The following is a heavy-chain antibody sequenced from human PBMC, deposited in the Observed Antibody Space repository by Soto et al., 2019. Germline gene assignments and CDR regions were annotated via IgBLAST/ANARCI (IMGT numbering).Heavy chain of an antibody. V-gene: IGHV1-69*01. CDR2: IIPIFGTA. CDR1: GGTFSSYA. D-gene: IGHD2-15*01. CDR3: ASSRSGPYYYYGMDV. J-gene: IGHJ6*02. Sequence: VKVSCKASGGTFSSYAISWVRQSPGQGLEWMGGIIPIFGTANYAQKFQGRVTITADESTSTAYMELSSLRSEDTAVYYCASSRSGPYYYYGMDVWGQGTTVTVS.